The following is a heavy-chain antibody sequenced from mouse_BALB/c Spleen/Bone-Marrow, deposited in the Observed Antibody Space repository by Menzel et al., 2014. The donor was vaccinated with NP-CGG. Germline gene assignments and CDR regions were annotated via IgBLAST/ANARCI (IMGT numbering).Heavy chain of an antibody. V-gene: IGHV7-3*02. CDR1: GFTCTDYY. CDR3: ARFPMDY. CDR2: IRNKANGYTT. J-gene: IGHJ4*01. Sequence: EVKVVESGGGLVQPGGSLRLSCTTSGFTCTDYYMSWVRQPPGKALEWLAFIRNKANGYTTEYSASVKGRFTISRDNSQSILYLQMNTLRAEDSATYYCARFPMDYWGQGTSVTVSS.